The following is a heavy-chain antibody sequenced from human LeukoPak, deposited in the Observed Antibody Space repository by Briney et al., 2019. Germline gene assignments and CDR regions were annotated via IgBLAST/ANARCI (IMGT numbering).Heavy chain of an antibody. J-gene: IGHJ4*02. Sequence: GGSLRLSCAASGFTFSSYSMNWVRQAPGKGLEWVSAISATGGSTYDADSVKGRFTISRDNSKNTLYLQMNSLRAEDTAVYYCAKDGVDYYYDSSGIKGGFDYWGQGTLVTVSS. D-gene: IGHD3-22*01. CDR1: GFTFSSYS. CDR2: ISATGGST. V-gene: IGHV3-23*01. CDR3: AKDGVDYYYDSSGIKGGFDY.